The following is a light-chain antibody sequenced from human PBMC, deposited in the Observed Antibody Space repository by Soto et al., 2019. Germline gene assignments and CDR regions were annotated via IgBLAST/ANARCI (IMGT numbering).Light chain of an antibody. CDR2: AAS. V-gene: IGKV1-39*01. CDR3: QQSYRTPPT. J-gene: IGKJ2*01. CDR1: QSISSY. Sequence: DIQMTQSPSSLSASVGDRVTITCRASQSISSYLNWYQQKPGKAPKLLIYAASSLQSGVPSRFSGSGSGTDFTITISSLQPEDFATYYCQQSYRTPPTFGQGTKLESK.